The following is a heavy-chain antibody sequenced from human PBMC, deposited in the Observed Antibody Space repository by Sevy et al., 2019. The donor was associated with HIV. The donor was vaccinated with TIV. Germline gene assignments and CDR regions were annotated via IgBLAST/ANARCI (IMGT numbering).Heavy chain of an antibody. J-gene: IGHJ4*02. V-gene: IGHV3-74*01. D-gene: IGHD6-13*01. CDR1: GFTFSSYW. CDR3: ARGAAAGTFDY. Sequence: GGSLRLSYAASGFTFSSYWMHWARQAPGKGLVWVSRVNSDGSSTSYADSVKGRFTISRDNAKNTLYLQMNSLRAEDTAVYYCARGAAAGTFDYWGQGTLVTVSS. CDR2: VNSDGSST.